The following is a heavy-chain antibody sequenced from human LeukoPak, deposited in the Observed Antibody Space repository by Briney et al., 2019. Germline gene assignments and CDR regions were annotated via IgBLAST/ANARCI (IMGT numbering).Heavy chain of an antibody. Sequence: GGSLRLSCAASGFTFSSYGMHWVRQAPGKGLEWVAVIWYDGSNKYYADSVKGRFTISRDNAKNTLYLQMNSLRVEDTAVYYCARDRGPRTGFMVREAYDYWGQGTLVTVSS. CDR1: GFTFSSYG. J-gene: IGHJ4*02. CDR2: IWYDGSNK. CDR3: ARDRGPRTGFMVREAYDY. D-gene: IGHD3-10*01. V-gene: IGHV3-33*01.